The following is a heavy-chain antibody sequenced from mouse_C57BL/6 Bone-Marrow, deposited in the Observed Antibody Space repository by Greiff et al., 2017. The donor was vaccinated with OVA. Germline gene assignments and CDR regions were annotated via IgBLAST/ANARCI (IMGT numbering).Heavy chain of an antibody. J-gene: IGHJ4*01. CDR1: GFTFSSYA. CDR3: ARDSSGPYYYAMDY. CDR2: ISDGGSYT. D-gene: IGHD3-2*02. Sequence: EVKVEESGGGLVKPGGSLKLSCAASGFTFSSYAMSWVRQTPEKRLEWVATISDGGSYTYYPDNVKGRFTISRDNAKNNLYLQMSHLKSEDTAMYYCARDSSGPYYYAMDYWGQGTSVTVSS. V-gene: IGHV5-4*01.